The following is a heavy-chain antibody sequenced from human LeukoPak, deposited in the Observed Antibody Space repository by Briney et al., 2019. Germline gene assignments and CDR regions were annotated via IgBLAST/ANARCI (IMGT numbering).Heavy chain of an antibody. CDR1: GYTFTSYG. Sequence: ASVKVSCKASGYTFTSYGISWVRQAPGQGPEWMGWISAYSGNINYAQKLQGRVTMTTDTSTSTAYMELRSLRSDDTAVYYCARNLLSIVGGPDAFDIWGQGTMVTVSS. V-gene: IGHV1-18*01. J-gene: IGHJ3*02. CDR2: ISAYSGNI. CDR3: ARNLLSIVGGPDAFDI. D-gene: IGHD1-26*01.